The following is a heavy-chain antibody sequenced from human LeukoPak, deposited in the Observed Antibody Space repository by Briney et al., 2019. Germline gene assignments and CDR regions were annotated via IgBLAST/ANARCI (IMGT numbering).Heavy chain of an antibody. Sequence: ASVKVSCKASGYTFTSYYMHWLRQAPGQGLEWMGIINPSGGSTSYAQKFQGRVTMTRDTSTSTVYMELSSLRSEDTAVYYCARNEYYYGSGSYYNFDYWGQGTLVTVSS. D-gene: IGHD3-10*01. CDR3: ARNEYYYGSGSYYNFDY. J-gene: IGHJ4*02. CDR2: INPSGGST. V-gene: IGHV1-46*01. CDR1: GYTFTSYY.